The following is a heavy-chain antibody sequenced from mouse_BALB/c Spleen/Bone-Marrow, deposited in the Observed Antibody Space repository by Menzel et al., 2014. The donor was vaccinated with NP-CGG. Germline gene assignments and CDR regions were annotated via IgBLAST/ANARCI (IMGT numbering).Heavy chain of an antibody. CDR2: IYPGSGSS. Sequence: QVQLQQSGPELVKPGASVKMSCKASGYTFTDYVINWVSQRTGQGLEWIGEIYPGSGSSYYNEKFKGKATLTADKSSNTAYMQLSSLTSEDSAVYFCVRGPWFAYWGQGTLVTVSA. CDR3: VRGPWFAY. J-gene: IGHJ3*01. V-gene: IGHV1-77*01. CDR1: GYTFTDYV.